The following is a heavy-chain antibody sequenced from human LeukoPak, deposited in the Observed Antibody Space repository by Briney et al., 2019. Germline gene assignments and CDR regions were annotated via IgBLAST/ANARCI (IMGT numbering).Heavy chain of an antibody. D-gene: IGHD6-13*01. V-gene: IGHV1-46*01. CDR2: INPSGGST. Sequence: GASMKVSCKASGYSFTDYNIHWVRQAPGQGLEWMGIINPSGGSTSYAQKFQGRVTMTRDTSTSTVYMELSSLRSEDAAVYYCARDGAAALYYYYYMDVWGKGTTVTVSS. J-gene: IGHJ6*03. CDR3: ARDGAAALYYYYYMDV. CDR1: GYSFTDYN.